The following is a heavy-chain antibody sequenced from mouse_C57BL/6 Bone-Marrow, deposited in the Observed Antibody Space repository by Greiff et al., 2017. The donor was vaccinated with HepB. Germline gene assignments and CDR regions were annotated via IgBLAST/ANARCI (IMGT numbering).Heavy chain of an antibody. V-gene: IGHV1-50*01. J-gene: IGHJ2*01. CDR3: ASPRVTTGDY. D-gene: IGHD2-2*01. Sequence: QVQLQQPGAELVKPGASVKLSCKASGYTFTSYWMQWVKQRPGQGLEWIGEIDPSDGYTNYNQKFKGKATLTVDTSSSTAYMQLSSLTSEDSAVYYCASPRVTTGDYWGQGTTLTVSS. CDR2: IDPSDGYT. CDR1: GYTFTSYW.